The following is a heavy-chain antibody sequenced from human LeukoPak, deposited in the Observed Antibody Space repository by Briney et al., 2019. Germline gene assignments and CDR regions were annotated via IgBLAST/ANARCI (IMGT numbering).Heavy chain of an antibody. D-gene: IGHD2-15*01. CDR3: TRDGGSWSHLDY. J-gene: IGHJ4*02. CDR1: GFIFSDCA. V-gene: IGHV3-73*01. CDR2: IDTRGKGSAT. Sequence: PGGSLRLSCAGFGFIFSDCAIHWVRQASGKGLEWVGRIDTRGKGSATAYAASVRGRFAISRDDSASTAYLQMTGLETEDTAVYFCTRDGGSWSHLDYWGQGALVTVSS.